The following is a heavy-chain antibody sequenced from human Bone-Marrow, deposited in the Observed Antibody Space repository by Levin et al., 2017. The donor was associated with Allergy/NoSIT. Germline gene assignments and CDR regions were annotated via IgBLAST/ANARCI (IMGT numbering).Heavy chain of an antibody. Sequence: GESLKISCTASGFTFGDFAMSWFRQAPGEGLEWVGFIRSKAYGGTAEYATSVKGRFTISRDDSKSIAYLQMNSLKTEDTAVYYCTRELSRLVDYWGQGTLVTVSS. V-gene: IGHV3-49*03. CDR2: IRSKAYGGTA. CDR1: GFTFGDFA. CDR3: TRELSRLVDY. D-gene: IGHD3-9*01. J-gene: IGHJ4*02.